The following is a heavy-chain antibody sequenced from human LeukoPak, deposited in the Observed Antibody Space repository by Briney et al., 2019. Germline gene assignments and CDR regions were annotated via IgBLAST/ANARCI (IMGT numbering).Heavy chain of an antibody. D-gene: IGHD3-10*01. J-gene: IGHJ5*02. CDR3: ARGPAPKITMVRGVQRGNWFDP. V-gene: IGHV4-34*01. CDR1: GGSFSGYY. Sequence: SETLSLTCAVYGGSFSGYYWSWIRQPPGKGLEWIGEINHSGSTNYNPSLKSRVTISVDTSKNQFSLKLSSVTAADTAVYYCARGPAPKITMVRGVQRGNWFDPWGQGTLVTVSS. CDR2: INHSGST.